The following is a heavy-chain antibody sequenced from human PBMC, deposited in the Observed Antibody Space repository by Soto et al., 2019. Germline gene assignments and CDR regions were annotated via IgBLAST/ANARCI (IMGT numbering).Heavy chain of an antibody. CDR2: FTPEDGET. J-gene: IGHJ4*02. CDR1: GSSLSEWS. Sequence: ASVKVSCKLSGSSLSEWSIHWVRQAPGKGLEWMGGFTPEDGETVYAHKFLGRVTMTEDTSAHTAFLELTSLKFDDTAVYFCGTDVYYNSSGHASDYWGQGTLVTVSS. CDR3: GTDVYYNSSGHASDY. V-gene: IGHV1-24*01. D-gene: IGHD3-22*01.